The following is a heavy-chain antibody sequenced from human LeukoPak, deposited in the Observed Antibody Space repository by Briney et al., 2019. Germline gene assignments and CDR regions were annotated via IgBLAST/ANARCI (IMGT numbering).Heavy chain of an antibody. Sequence: GWSLRLSCAASGFTFSSYGMHWVRQAPGKGLEWVAVISYDGSNKYYADSVKGRFTISRDNSKNTLYLQMNSLRAEDTAVYYCAKGEDMVRGVNYFDYWGQGTLVTVSS. CDR1: GFTFSSYG. V-gene: IGHV3-30*18. CDR3: AKGEDMVRGVNYFDY. CDR2: ISYDGSNK. D-gene: IGHD3-10*01. J-gene: IGHJ4*02.